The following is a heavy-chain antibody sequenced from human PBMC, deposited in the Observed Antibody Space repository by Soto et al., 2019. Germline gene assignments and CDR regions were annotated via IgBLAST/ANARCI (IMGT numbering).Heavy chain of an antibody. CDR2: ISSSGSTI. J-gene: IGHJ3*02. D-gene: IGHD1-1*01. CDR1: GFTFSSYE. V-gene: IGHV3-48*03. Sequence: EVQLVESGGGLVQPGGSLRLSCAASGFTFSSYEMNWVRQAPGKGLEWVSYISSSGSTIYYADSVKGRFTISRDNAKNSLYLQMNSLRAEDTAVYYCARAAAGNWNEPGDAFDIWGQGTMVTVSS. CDR3: ARAAAGNWNEPGDAFDI.